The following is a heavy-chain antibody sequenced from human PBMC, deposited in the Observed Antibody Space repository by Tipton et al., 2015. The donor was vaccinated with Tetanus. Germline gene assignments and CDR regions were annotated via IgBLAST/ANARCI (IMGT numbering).Heavy chain of an antibody. CDR1: GFTFSSYG. Sequence: SLRLSCAASGFTFSSYGMHWVRQAPGKGLEWVAVISYDGSNKYYADSVKGRFTISRDNSKNTLYLQMNSLRAEDTAVYYCAEDHGPSSGYYRYYYYGMDVWGQGTTVTVSS. J-gene: IGHJ6*02. CDR3: AEDHGPSSGYYRYYYYGMDV. V-gene: IGHV3-30*18. CDR2: ISYDGSNK. D-gene: IGHD3-22*01.